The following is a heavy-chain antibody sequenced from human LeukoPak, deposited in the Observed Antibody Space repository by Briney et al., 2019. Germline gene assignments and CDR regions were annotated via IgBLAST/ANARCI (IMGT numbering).Heavy chain of an antibody. V-gene: IGHV1-8*01. CDR3: ARGTRITMVRGVIIKDWFDP. D-gene: IGHD3-10*01. CDR2: MNPNSGNT. Sequence: ASVKVSCKASGYTFTSYDINWVRQATGQGLEWMGWMNPNSGNTGYAQKFQGRVTMTRNTSISTAYMELSSLRSEDTAVYYCARGTRITMVRGVIIKDWFDPWGQGTLVTVSS. CDR1: GYTFTSYD. J-gene: IGHJ5*02.